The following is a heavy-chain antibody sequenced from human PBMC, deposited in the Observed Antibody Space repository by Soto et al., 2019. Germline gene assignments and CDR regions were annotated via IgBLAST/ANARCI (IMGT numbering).Heavy chain of an antibody. CDR1: GYTFSRYG. D-gene: IGHD2-21*01. V-gene: IGHV1-18*01. CDR3: ARDQGFRVVVNSNWFNP. Sequence: ASVKVSCKASGYTFSRYGIMWVRQAPGQGLEWMGWISAYNGNTNSAEKLRGRLTMTTDASTTTAYMELRSLRSDDTAIYYCARDQGFRVVVNSNWFNPWGQGTLVTVSS. CDR2: ISAYNGNT. J-gene: IGHJ5*02.